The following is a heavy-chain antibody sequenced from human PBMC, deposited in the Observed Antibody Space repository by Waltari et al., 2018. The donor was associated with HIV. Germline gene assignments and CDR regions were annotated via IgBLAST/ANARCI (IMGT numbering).Heavy chain of an antibody. J-gene: IGHJ5*02. Sequence: QVQLQESGPGLVRPSETLSLTCPVSGGSFTSYYWTWVRPAAGKGLEWIGRIYYTGNTNYNPSLKSRVTMSVDTYNNQFSLRLSSVTAADTAVYYCVRNLWFGEIRWFDPWGQGTLVTVSS. CDR3: VRNLWFGEIRWFDP. D-gene: IGHD3-10*01. CDR2: IYYTGNT. V-gene: IGHV4-4*07. CDR1: GGSFTSYY.